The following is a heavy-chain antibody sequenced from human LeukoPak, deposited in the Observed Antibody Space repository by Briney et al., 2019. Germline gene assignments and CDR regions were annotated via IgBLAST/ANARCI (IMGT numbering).Heavy chain of an antibody. J-gene: IGHJ3*02. V-gene: IGHV4-59*08. CDR2: IYYSGGT. CDR1: GGSISSYY. Sequence: PSETLSLTCTVPGGSISSYYWSWIRQPPGKGLEWIGYIYYSGGTNYNPSLKSRVTISVDTSKNQFSLKLSSVTAADTAVYYCARQVTVSRWLVQRYDAFDIWGQGTMVTVSS. D-gene: IGHD6-19*01. CDR3: ARQVTVSRWLVQRYDAFDI.